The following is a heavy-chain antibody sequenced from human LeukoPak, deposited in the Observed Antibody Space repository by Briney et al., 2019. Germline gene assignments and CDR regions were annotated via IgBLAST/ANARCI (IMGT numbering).Heavy chain of an antibody. CDR2: INPSGGST. D-gene: IGHD6-13*01. Sequence: ASVKVSCKASGYTFTSYYMHWVRQAPGQGLEWMGIINPSGGSTSYAQKFQGRVTMTRDTSTSTVYMELSSLRSEDTTVYYCARAPPEQQLDYWGQGTLVTVSS. J-gene: IGHJ4*02. CDR1: GYTFTSYY. V-gene: IGHV1-46*01. CDR3: ARAPPEQQLDY.